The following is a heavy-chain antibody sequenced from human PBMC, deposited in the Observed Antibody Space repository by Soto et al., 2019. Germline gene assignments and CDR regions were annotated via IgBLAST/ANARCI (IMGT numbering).Heavy chain of an antibody. V-gene: IGHV2-5*02. CDR3: AHQCAAAGIGYGMDV. J-gene: IGHJ6*02. CDR2: IYWDDDK. Sequence: QITLKESGPTLVKPTQTLTLTCTFSGFSLSTSGVGVGWIRQPPGKALEWRALIYWDDDKRYSPSLKSRLTHTKDTSKIQVVHTMTNMDPVDTATYYCAHQCAAAGIGYGMDVWGQGTTGTVSS. D-gene: IGHD6-13*01. CDR1: GFSLSTSGVG.